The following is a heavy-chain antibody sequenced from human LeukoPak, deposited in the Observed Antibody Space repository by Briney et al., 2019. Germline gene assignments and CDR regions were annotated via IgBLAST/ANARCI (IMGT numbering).Heavy chain of an antibody. CDR3: ARNDYYDSSGYYGGLYY. CDR2: IYSGGST. Sequence: GGSLRLSCAASGFTVSSNYMSWVRQAPGKGLEWVSVIYSGGSTYYADSVKGRFTISRDNSKNTLYLRMNSLRAEDTAVYYCARNDYYDSSGYYGGLYYWGQGTLVTVSS. D-gene: IGHD3-22*01. V-gene: IGHV3-66*01. CDR1: GFTVSSNY. J-gene: IGHJ4*02.